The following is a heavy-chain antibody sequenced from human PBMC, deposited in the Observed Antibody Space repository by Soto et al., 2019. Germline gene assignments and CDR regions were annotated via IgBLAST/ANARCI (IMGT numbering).Heavy chain of an antibody. Sequence: SETLSLTCTVSGDSISISSYYWGWVRQPPGKGLEWIGSIHYGGSTHYNPSLQSRVTISGDASKKQFSLKLGSVTAADTAMYYCASTKDETLYFDYWGQGNLVTVSS. CDR2: IHYGGST. CDR1: GDSISISSYY. D-gene: IGHD2-15*01. V-gene: IGHV4-39*01. CDR3: ASTKDETLYFDY. J-gene: IGHJ4*02.